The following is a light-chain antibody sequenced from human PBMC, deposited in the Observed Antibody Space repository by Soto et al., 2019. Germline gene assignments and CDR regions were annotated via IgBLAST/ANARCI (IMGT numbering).Light chain of an antibody. CDR2: DAS. J-gene: IGKJ5*01. CDR1: QRVGSNY. V-gene: IGKV3-11*01. CDR3: QQRSNWRT. Sequence: PGDRATLSCRASQRVGSNYLAWYQQKPGQAPRLLIYDASNRATGIPARFSGSGSGTDFTLTISSLEPEDFAVYYCQQRSNWRTFGQGTRLEIK.